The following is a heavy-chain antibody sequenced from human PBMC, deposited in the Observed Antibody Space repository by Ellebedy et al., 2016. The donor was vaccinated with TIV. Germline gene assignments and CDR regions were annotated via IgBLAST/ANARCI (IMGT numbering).Heavy chain of an antibody. CDR3: GRLVTGLMEY. J-gene: IGHJ4*02. D-gene: IGHD3-10*01. CDR1: GGSIGSHDFY. Sequence: SETLSLTCTVSGGSIGSHDFYWGWIRQSPGKGLEWIGHIYYSGSTYYNPSLKSRVTISVDTSKDQFSLKLTSVTAADTAVYYCGRLVTGLMEYWGQGTLVTVSS. CDR2: IYYSGST. V-gene: IGHV4-39*01.